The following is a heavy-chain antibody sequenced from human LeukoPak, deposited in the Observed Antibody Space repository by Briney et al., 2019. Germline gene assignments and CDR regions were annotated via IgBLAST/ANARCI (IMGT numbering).Heavy chain of an antibody. J-gene: IGHJ6*03. CDR1: GFTFSTYG. CDR3: AKDFDGSTWFGRNYMDV. CDR2: LTPSGGST. V-gene: IGHV3-23*01. Sequence: GGSLRLSCAASGFTFSTYGMHWVRQAPGKGLDWVSALTPSGGSTHYADSVKGRFTISRDNSKNTLYLQMNSLRAEDTAVYYCAKDFDGSTWFGRNYMDVWGKGTTVTVSS. D-gene: IGHD6-13*01.